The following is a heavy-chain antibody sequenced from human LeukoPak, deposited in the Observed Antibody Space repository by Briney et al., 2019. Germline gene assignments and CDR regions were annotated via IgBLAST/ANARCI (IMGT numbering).Heavy chain of an antibody. CDR1: GGSINNHY. CDR2: IYYSGST. D-gene: IGHD1-26*01. Sequence: SDTLSLTCNVSGGSINNHYWSWIRQPPGRGLEWIGYIYYSGSTNYNPSLKSRVAISVDTSQNQGSLKVNSVTAADTAVYYCARHRASSFDLWGQGTLVSVSS. V-gene: IGHV4-59*07. CDR3: ARHRASSFDL. J-gene: IGHJ4*02.